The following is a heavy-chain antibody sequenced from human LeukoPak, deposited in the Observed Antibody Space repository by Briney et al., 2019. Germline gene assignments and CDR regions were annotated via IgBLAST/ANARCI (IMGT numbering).Heavy chain of an antibody. CDR2: ISYDGSNK. Sequence: PGGSLRLSCAASGFTFRSYAMHWVRQAPGKGLEWVAVISYDGSNKYYADFVKGRFTISRDNSKNTLYLQMNSLRAEDTAVYYCARDICGGDCYSFDYWGQGTLVTVSS. CDR3: ARDICGGDCYSFDY. V-gene: IGHV3-30-3*01. CDR1: GFTFRSYA. D-gene: IGHD2-21*02. J-gene: IGHJ4*02.